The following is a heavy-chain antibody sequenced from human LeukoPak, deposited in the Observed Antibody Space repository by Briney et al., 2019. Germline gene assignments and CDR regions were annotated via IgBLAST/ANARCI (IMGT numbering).Heavy chain of an antibody. Sequence: SETLSLTCTVSGGSISSFYWSWIRQPPGKGLEWIGNIYYSGSTNYNPSLKSRVTISVDTSKNQFSLRLSSVTAADTAVYYCARGKVYYDSSGYHSAYDFWGQGTPVTVSS. V-gene: IGHV4-59*08. CDR3: ARGKVYYDSSGYHSAYDF. CDR2: IYYSGST. CDR1: GGSISSFY. D-gene: IGHD3-22*01. J-gene: IGHJ4*02.